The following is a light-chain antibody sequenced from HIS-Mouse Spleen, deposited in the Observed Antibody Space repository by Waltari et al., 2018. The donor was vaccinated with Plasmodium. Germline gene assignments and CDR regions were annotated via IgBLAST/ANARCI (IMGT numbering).Light chain of an antibody. V-gene: IGKV1-39*01. CDR2: AAS. J-gene: IGKJ1*01. Sequence: DIQMTQSPSSLSASVGDRVTITCRASQSISSYLNGYQQKPGKAPKLLIYAASSLQSGVPSRFSGSGSGTDFTLTISSLQPEDFATYYCQQYNSYWTLGKGTKVESK. CDR3: QQYNSYWT. CDR1: QSISSY.